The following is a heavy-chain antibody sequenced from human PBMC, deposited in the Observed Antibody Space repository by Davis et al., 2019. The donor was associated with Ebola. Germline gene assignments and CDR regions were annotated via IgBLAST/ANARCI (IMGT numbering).Heavy chain of an antibody. J-gene: IGHJ4*02. CDR1: GLTFSNYD. CDR2: ISSNGDTA. V-gene: IGHV3-23*01. D-gene: IGHD1-26*01. CDR3: GGAWD. Sequence: GSLRLSCVDSGLTFSNYDMSWVRQAPGKGLDWVSRISSNGDTAYYADSVRGRFTISRDNSRNTLYLQMNNLRAEDTALYYCGGAWDWGQGTLVTVSS.